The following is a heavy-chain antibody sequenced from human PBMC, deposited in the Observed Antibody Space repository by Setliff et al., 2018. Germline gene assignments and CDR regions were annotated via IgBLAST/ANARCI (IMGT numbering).Heavy chain of an antibody. J-gene: IGHJ6*02. CDR3: ASEPTMVRGVIITSYGMDV. V-gene: IGHV1-45*02. CDR1: GYTFTSYD. D-gene: IGHD3-10*01. CDR2: ITPFNGNT. Sequence: SVKVSCKASGYTFTSYDINWVRQAPGQALEWMGWITPFNGNTNYAQKFQDRVTITRDRSMSTAYMELSSLRSEDTAMYYCASEPTMVRGVIITSYGMDVWGQGTTVTVSS.